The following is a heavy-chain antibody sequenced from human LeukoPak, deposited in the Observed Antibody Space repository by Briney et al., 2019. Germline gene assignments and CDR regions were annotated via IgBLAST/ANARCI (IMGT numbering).Heavy chain of an antibody. CDR1: GFTFSSYA. Sequence: GGSLRLSCAASGFTFSSYAMSWVRQAPGKGLEWVSAISGSGGSTYYADSVKGRFTISRDNPKNTLYLQMNSLRAEDTAVYYCAKDETWQGYCSSTSCSLRYWGQGTLVTVSS. CDR2: ISGSGGST. CDR3: AKDETWQGYCSSTSCSLRY. J-gene: IGHJ4*02. V-gene: IGHV3-23*01. D-gene: IGHD2-2*01.